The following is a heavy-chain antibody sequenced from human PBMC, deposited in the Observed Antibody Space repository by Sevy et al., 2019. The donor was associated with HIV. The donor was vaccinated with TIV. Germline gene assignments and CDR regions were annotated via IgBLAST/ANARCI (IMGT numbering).Heavy chain of an antibody. J-gene: IGHJ6*02. D-gene: IGHD3-10*01. CDR1: GFTFSSYG. CDR3: ALDRWGHDYGSGSYHPTENYYYYGIDV. V-gene: IGHV3-30*03. CDR2: ISYDGSNK. Sequence: GGSLRLSCAASGFTFSSYGMHWVRQAPGKGLEWVAVISYDGSNKYYADSVKGRFTISRVNSKNTLYLQMNSLRAEDTAVYCCALDRWGHDYGSGSYHPTENYYYYGIDVWVQGTTVTVSS.